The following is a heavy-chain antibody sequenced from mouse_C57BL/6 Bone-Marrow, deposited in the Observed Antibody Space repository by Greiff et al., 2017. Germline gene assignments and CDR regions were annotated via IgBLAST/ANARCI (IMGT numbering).Heavy chain of an antibody. Sequence: VQLLESGPELVKPGASVKISCKASGYAFSSSWMNWVKQRPGKGLEWIGRIYPGDGDTNYNGKFKGKATLTADKSSSTAYMQLSSLTSEDSAVYFCANPLRYRFDYWGQGTTLTVSS. D-gene: IGHD1-1*01. CDR2: IYPGDGDT. CDR3: ANPLRYRFDY. J-gene: IGHJ2*01. CDR1: GYAFSSSW. V-gene: IGHV1-82*01.